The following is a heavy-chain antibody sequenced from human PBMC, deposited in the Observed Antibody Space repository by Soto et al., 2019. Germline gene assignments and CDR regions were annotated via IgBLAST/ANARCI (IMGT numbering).Heavy chain of an antibody. Sequence: SVTLSLTCTVSGGSISSYYCGWIRQPAGKGLEWIGRIYTSGSTNYNPSLKSRVTMSVDTSKNQFSLKLSSVTAADTAVYYCARAPGYGGNSNAFDIWGQGTMVTVSS. CDR1: GGSISSYY. D-gene: IGHD4-17*01. V-gene: IGHV4-4*07. CDR2: IYTSGST. CDR3: ARAPGYGGNSNAFDI. J-gene: IGHJ3*02.